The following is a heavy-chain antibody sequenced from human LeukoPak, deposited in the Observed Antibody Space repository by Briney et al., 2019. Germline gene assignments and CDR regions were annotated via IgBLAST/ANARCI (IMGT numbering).Heavy chain of an antibody. CDR1: GFTFTSYS. J-gene: IGHJ4*02. CDR3: AKRGKWDVTPFDY. Sequence: GGSLRLSCAASGFTFTSYSMNWVRQAPGKGLEWVSTISGGGGSTYYADSVKGRFTISRDNSKNTLYLQVNSLRAEDTAVYYRAKRGKWDVTPFDYWGQGTLVTVSS. V-gene: IGHV3-23*01. CDR2: ISGGGGST. D-gene: IGHD1-26*01.